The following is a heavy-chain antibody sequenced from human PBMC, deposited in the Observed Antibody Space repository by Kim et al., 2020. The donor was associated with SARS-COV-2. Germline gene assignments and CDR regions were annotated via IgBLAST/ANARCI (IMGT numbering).Heavy chain of an antibody. J-gene: IGHJ4*02. CDR3: AKGVTNSGFDY. CDR1: GFTFRTSP. V-gene: IGHV3-23*01. D-gene: IGHD4-17*01. Sequence: GGSLRLSCVASGFTFRTSPMGWVRQAPGEGLEWVARINWDGTRTYYADSVKGRVTMSSDKSKNTVYLHMNSLRVEDTAVYYCAKGVTNSGFDYWGQGA. CDR2: INWDGTRT.